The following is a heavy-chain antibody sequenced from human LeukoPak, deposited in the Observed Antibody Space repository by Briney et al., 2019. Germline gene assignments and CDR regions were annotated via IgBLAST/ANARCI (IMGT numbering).Heavy chain of an antibody. D-gene: IGHD5-24*01. CDR2: ISYDGSNK. V-gene: IGHV3-30*04. Sequence: PGGSLRLSCAASGFTFSSYAMHWVRQAPGKGLEWVAVISYDGSNKYYADSVKGRFTISRDNSKNTLYLQMNSLRAEDTAVYYCARGQQYYFDYWGQGTLVTVSS. CDR3: ARGQQYYFDY. CDR1: GFTFSSYA. J-gene: IGHJ4*02.